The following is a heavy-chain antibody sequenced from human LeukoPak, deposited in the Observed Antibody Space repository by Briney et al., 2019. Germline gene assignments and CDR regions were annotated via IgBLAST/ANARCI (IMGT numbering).Heavy chain of an antibody. J-gene: IGHJ5*02. CDR2: IYHSGST. V-gene: IGHV4-4*02. CDR3: VRAVKYQLLGPTNWFDP. Sequence: SGTLSLTCAVSGGSISSSNWWSWVRQPPGKGLEWIGEIYHSGSTNYNPSLKSRVTISVDKSKNQFSLKLSSVTAADTAVYYCVRAVKYQLLGPTNWFDPWGQGTLVTVSS. CDR1: GGSISSSNW. D-gene: IGHD2-2*01.